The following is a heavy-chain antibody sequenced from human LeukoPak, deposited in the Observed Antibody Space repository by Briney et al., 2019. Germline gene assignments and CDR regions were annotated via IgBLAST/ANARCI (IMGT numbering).Heavy chain of an antibody. CDR2: IYYSGST. CDR3: ARLSSSWPHKYFQH. V-gene: IGHV4-31*03. J-gene: IGHJ1*01. Sequence: SQTLSLTCTVSGGSISSGGYYWSWIRQHPGKGLEWIGYIYYSGSTYYNPFLKSRVTISVDTSKNQFSLKLSSVTAADTAVYYCARLSSSWPHKYFQHWGQGTLVTVSS. CDR1: GGSISSGGYY. D-gene: IGHD6-13*01.